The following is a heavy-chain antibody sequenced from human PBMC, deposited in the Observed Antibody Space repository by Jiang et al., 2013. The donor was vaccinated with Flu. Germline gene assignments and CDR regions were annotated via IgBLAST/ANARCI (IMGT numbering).Heavy chain of an antibody. CDR1: GGSISSGSYY. D-gene: IGHD2/OR15-2a*01. CDR3: ARGATFTFDY. CDR2: IYTSGST. Sequence: GPGLVKPSQTLSLTCTVSGGSISSGSYYWSWIRQPAGKGLEWIGRIYTSGSTNYNPSLKSRVTISVDTSKNQFSLKLSSVTAADTAVYYCARGATFTFDYWGQGTLVTVSS. V-gene: IGHV4-61*02. J-gene: IGHJ4*02.